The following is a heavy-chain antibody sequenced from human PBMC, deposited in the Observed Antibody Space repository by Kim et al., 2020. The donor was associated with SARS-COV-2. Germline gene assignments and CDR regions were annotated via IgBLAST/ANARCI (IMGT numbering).Heavy chain of an antibody. V-gene: IGHV3-23*01. CDR2: ISGSGGST. J-gene: IGHJ4*02. D-gene: IGHD3-10*01. CDR3: AKFRLGGGWFGELEVGFDY. Sequence: GGSLRLSCAASGFTFSSYAMSWVRQAPGKGLEWVSAISGSGGSTYYADSVKGRFTISRDNSKNTLYLQMNSLRAEDTAVYYCAKFRLGGGWFGELEVGFDYWGQGTLVTVSS. CDR1: GFTFSSYA.